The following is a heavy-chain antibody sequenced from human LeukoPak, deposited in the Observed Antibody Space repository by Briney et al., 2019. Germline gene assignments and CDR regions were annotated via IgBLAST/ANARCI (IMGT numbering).Heavy chain of an antibody. D-gene: IGHD2-15*01. CDR3: VKAQGYCGSGTCYFDY. J-gene: IGHJ4*02. CDR2: INNNGGTT. CDR1: GFTFSSYV. Sequence: QPGGSLRLFCPASGFTFSSYVMYWVRQAPGKALEYVSAINNNGGTTSYADSVKGRFTISRDNSKNTLSLQMSSLRVEDTAVYYCVKAQGYCGSGTCYFDYWGRGTLVTVSS. V-gene: IGHV3-64D*08.